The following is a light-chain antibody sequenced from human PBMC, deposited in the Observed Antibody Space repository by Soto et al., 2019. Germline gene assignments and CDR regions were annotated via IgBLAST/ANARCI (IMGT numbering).Light chain of an antibody. CDR3: QQYNNWPYS. V-gene: IGKV3-15*01. CDR2: GAS. J-gene: IGKJ2*01. Sequence: EIVMTQSPATLSVSPGERATLSCRASQSVSSDLAWYQQKPGQAPRLLIYGASTRATGFPARFSGSGSGTEFTLTISSLQSEDFAVYYCQQYNNWPYSFGQRTKLEIK. CDR1: QSVSSD.